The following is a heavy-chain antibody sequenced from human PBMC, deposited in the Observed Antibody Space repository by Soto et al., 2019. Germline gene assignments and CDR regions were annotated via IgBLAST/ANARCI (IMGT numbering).Heavy chain of an antibody. Sequence: SETLSLTCTVSGGSISSGGYYWTWIRHHPGKGLEWIGYIYYSGSAYYNPSLKSRVTISVDTSKNQFSLKLSSVTAADTAVYYCARAHSFYCSSTSCYPVGFDYWGQGTLVTVSS. D-gene: IGHD2-2*01. CDR3: ARAHSFYCSSTSCYPVGFDY. V-gene: IGHV4-31*03. J-gene: IGHJ4*02. CDR2: IYYSGSA. CDR1: GGSISSGGYY.